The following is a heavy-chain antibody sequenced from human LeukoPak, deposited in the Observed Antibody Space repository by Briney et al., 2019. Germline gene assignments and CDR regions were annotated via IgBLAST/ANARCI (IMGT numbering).Heavy chain of an antibody. J-gene: IGHJ4*02. CDR3: AKGLSAESYFDY. CDR2: ISWNSGSI. CDR1: GFTFDDYA. V-gene: IGHV3-9*01. Sequence: GRSLRLSCAASGFTFDDYAMQWVRQAPGKGLEWVSGISWNSGSIGYADSVKGRFTISRDNAKNSLYLQMNSLRAEDSALYYCAKGLSAESYFDYWGQGTLVTVSS. D-gene: IGHD6-19*01.